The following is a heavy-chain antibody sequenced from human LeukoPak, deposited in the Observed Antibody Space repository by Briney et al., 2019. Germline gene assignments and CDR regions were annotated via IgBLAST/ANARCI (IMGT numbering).Heavy chain of an antibody. CDR2: ISNSGST. J-gene: IGHJ4*02. CDR3: AGGRQWLAFDN. D-gene: IGHD6-19*01. V-gene: IGHV4-4*09. Sequence: PSETLSFTCSVAGGSISSYHWSWIRKPPGKGLEWIGYISNSGSTNYNPSLKSRITISIDTSKNQFSLKVNSMAAADAAIYYCAGGRQWLAFDNWGQGSLVTVSS. CDR1: GGSISSYH.